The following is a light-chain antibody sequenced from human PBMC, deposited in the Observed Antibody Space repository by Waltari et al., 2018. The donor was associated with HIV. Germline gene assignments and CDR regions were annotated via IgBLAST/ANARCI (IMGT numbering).Light chain of an antibody. CDR3: SSYTTSSTYV. CDR2: DVN. Sequence: QSALTQPASVSGSPGQSITISCTGTSSDGGAFDYVSWSQQHPGKAPKFMIYDVNNRPTGVSHRFSGSKSATTASLTISGLQAEDDADYYCSSYTTSSTYVFGTGTKVTVL. CDR1: SSDGGAFDY. J-gene: IGLJ1*01. V-gene: IGLV2-14*03.